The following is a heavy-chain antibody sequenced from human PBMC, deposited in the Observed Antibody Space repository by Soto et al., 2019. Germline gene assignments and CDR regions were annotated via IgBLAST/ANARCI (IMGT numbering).Heavy chain of an antibody. V-gene: IGHV3-23*01. CDR3: AKEYGFGELLYGSDAFDI. D-gene: IGHD3-10*01. CDR1: GFTFSSYA. J-gene: IGHJ3*02. Sequence: EVQLLESGGGLVQPGGSLRLSCAASGFTFSSYAMSWVRQAPGKGLEWVSAISGSGGSTYYADSVKGRFTISRDNSKTSLYLQMNCVRADDTAVYYCAKEYGFGELLYGSDAFDIWGHGTMVTVSS. CDR2: ISGSGGST.